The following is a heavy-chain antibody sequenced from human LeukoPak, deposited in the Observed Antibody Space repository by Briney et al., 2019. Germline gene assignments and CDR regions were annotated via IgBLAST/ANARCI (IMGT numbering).Heavy chain of an antibody. CDR2: IYTSGST. D-gene: IGHD3-3*01. J-gene: IGHJ4*02. Sequence: SETLSLTCTVSGGSISSYYWSWIRQPAGKGLEWIGRIYTSGSTNYNPSLKSRVTMSVDTSKNQFSLKLSSVTAADTAVYYCARDRSDFWSGYPYQWGQGTLVTVSS. CDR3: ARDRSDFWSGYPYQ. CDR1: GGSISSYY. V-gene: IGHV4-4*07.